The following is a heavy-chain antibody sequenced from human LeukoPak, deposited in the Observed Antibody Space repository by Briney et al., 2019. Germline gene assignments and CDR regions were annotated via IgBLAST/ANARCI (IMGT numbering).Heavy chain of an antibody. CDR2: IIHRGST. V-gene: IGHV4-34*01. J-gene: IGHJ4*02. CDR1: DGSLSGYY. Sequence: PSETLSLTCAVYDGSLSGYYWTWMRQPPGKGLEWIGEIIHRGSTNYNPSLKRRLTISVDTSKKQFSLKLRSVTAADTAVYYCARGSRNGDYVWGQGTLVTVSS. CDR3: ARGSRNGDYV. D-gene: IGHD4-17*01.